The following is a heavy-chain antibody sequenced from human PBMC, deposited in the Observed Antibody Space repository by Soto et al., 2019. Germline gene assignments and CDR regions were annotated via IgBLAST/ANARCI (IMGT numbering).Heavy chain of an antibody. CDR3: AKDYGSGWTMGDF. J-gene: IGHJ4*02. V-gene: IGHV3-30*18. CDR2: ISYDGSNK. D-gene: IGHD6-19*01. CDR1: GFTFRSYG. Sequence: QVQLVESGGGVVQPGRSLRLSCAASGFTFRSYGMHWVRQAPGKGLEWVAVISYDGSNKFYADSVKGRFTISRDNSKNKLYLQVNSLRAEDTAMYYCAKDYGSGWTMGDFWGQGTLVTVSS.